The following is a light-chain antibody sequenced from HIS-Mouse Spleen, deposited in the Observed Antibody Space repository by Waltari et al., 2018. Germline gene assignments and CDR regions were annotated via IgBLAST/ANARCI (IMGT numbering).Light chain of an antibody. CDR1: SSAVGVYNY. V-gene: IGLV2-14*03. CDR3: SSYTSSSTWV. Sequence: QSALTQPASVSGSPGQSIPISCTGPSSAVGVYNYVSWYQQHPGKAPKLMIYDVSNRPSGVSNRFSGSKSGNTASLTISGLQAEDEADYYCSSYTSSSTWVFGGGTKLTVL. CDR2: DVS. J-gene: IGLJ3*02.